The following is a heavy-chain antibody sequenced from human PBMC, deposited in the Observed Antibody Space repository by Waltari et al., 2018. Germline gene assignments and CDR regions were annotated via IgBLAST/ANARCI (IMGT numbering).Heavy chain of an antibody. D-gene: IGHD3-22*01. Sequence: EVQLVESGGGLVQPGGSLRLSCAASGFTFSSYAMSWVRQAPGKGREWVSAISGGGGSTYYADSVKGRFTISRDNSKNTLYLQMNSLRAEDTAVYYCAKEAPYYYDSSGYKPAPSFDLWGRGTLVTVSS. CDR2: ISGGGGST. V-gene: IGHV3-23*04. CDR1: GFTFSSYA. J-gene: IGHJ2*01. CDR3: AKEAPYYYDSSGYKPAPSFDL.